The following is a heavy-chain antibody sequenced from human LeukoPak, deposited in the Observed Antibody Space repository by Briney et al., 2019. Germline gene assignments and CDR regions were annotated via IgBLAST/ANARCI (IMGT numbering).Heavy chain of an antibody. J-gene: IGHJ6*02. Sequence: ASVKVSCKASGYTFTSYDINWVRQATGQGLEWMGWMNPNSGNTGYAQKFQGRVTMTRNTSIGTAYMELSSLRSEDTAVYYCARGYCSSTSCYYYYYYYGMDVWGQGTTVTVSS. CDR2: MNPNSGNT. CDR3: ARGYCSSTSCYYYYYYYGMDV. CDR1: GYTFTSYD. D-gene: IGHD2-2*01. V-gene: IGHV1-8*01.